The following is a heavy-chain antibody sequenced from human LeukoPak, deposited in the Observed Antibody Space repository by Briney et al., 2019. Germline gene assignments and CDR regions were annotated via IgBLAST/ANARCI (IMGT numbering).Heavy chain of an antibody. CDR1: GGSISSGDYY. V-gene: IGHV4-30-4*01. D-gene: IGHD4-17*01. J-gene: IGHJ3*02. CDR2: IYYSGST. CDR3: ARVQTVTSYFDAFDI. Sequence: PSETLSLTCTVSGGSISSGDYYWSWIRQPPGKGLEWIGYIYYSGSTYYNPSLKSRVTISVDTSKNQFSLKLSSVTAADTAVYYCARVQTVTSYFDAFDIWGQGTMVTVSS.